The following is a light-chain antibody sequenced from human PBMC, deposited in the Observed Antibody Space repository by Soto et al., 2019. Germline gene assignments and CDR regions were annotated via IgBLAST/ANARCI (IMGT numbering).Light chain of an antibody. CDR2: KAS. J-gene: IGKJ2*02. Sequence: DIQMTQSPSTLSASRGDRVTITCRASQSISTWLAWYQQKPGKAPNLLIYKASSLESGVPSRFSGSASGTEFTLTISSLQPDDFATYYCQQYNSYSGTFGQGTKLEIK. CDR3: QQYNSYSGT. V-gene: IGKV1-5*03. CDR1: QSISTW.